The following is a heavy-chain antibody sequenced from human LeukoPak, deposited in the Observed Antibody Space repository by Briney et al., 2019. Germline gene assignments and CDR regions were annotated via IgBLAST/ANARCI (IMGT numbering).Heavy chain of an antibody. J-gene: IGHJ6*02. CDR1: GDSVSSNSAA. CDR2: TYYRSKWYN. V-gene: IGHV6-1*01. D-gene: IGHD3-22*01. CDR3: ARDKTASGYYPYYYYGMDV. Sequence: SQTFSLTCAISGDSVSSNSAAWNWIRQSPSRGLEWLGRTYYRSKWYNDYAVSVKSRITISPDTSKNQFSLQLNSVTPEDTAVYYCARDKTASGYYPYYYYGMDVWGQGTTVTVSS.